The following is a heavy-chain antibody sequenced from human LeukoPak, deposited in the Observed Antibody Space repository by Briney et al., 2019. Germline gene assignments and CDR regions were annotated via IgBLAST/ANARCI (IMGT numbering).Heavy chain of an antibody. J-gene: IGHJ2*01. Sequence: PGGSLRLSCAASGFTFSSYGMHWVRQAPGKGLEWVAFIRYDGSNKYYADSVKGRFTISRDNSKNTLYLQMNSLRAEDTAVYYCAKAVRRSWYFDLWGRGTLVTVSS. CDR2: IRYDGSNK. CDR1: GFTFSSYG. CDR3: AKAVRRSWYFDL. D-gene: IGHD6-6*01. V-gene: IGHV3-30*02.